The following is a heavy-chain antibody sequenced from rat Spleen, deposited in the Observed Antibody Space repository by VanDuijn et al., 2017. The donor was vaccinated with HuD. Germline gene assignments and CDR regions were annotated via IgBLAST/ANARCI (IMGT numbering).Heavy chain of an antibody. CDR1: GFTFSDYN. CDR3: TRWAY. CDR2: ISYDGSST. D-gene: IGHD4-6*01. V-gene: IGHV5-7*01. Sequence: EVQLVESGGGLVQPGRSLKLSCAASGFTFSDYNMAWVRQAPKKGLEWVATISYDGSSTYYRDSVKGRFTISRDNAKSSLYLQMDSLRSEDTATYYCTRWAYWGQGVMVTVSS. J-gene: IGHJ2*01.